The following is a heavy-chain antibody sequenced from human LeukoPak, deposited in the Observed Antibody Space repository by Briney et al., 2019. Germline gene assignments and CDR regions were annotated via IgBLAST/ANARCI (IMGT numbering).Heavy chain of an antibody. CDR1: GFTFGDYA. CDR2: IRSKAYGRTT. V-gene: IGHV3-49*04. Sequence: SGGPLRLSCTASGFTFGDYAMSWVRQAPGKGLEWVGFIRSKAYGRTTEYAASVKGRFTISRDDSKSIAYLQMNSLKPEDTAVYYCTRALYYYGSGSYYNYYYYGMDVWGQGTTVTVSS. D-gene: IGHD3-10*01. CDR3: TRALYYYGSGSYYNYYYYGMDV. J-gene: IGHJ6*02.